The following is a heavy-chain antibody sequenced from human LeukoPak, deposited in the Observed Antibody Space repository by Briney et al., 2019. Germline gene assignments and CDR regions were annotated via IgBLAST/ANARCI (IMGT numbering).Heavy chain of an antibody. D-gene: IGHD2-2*01. Sequence: SVKVSCKASGGTFSSYTISWVRQAPGQGLEWMGRIIPILGIANYAQKFQGRVTITADKSTCTAYMELSSLRSEDTAVYYCARDLEAVVVVPAAYTPFDPWGQGTLATVSS. V-gene: IGHV1-69*04. J-gene: IGHJ5*02. CDR2: IIPILGIA. CDR1: GGTFSSYT. CDR3: ARDLEAVVVVPAAYTPFDP.